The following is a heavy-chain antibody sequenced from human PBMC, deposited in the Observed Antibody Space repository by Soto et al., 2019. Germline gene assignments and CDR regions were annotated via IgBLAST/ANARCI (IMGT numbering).Heavy chain of an antibody. V-gene: IGHV3-48*01. D-gene: IGHD6-19*01. CDR3: AREYSSGWYSFDY. CDR2: ISSSSSTI. J-gene: IGHJ4*02. CDR1: GFTFSSYS. Sequence: EVQLVESGGGLVQPGGSLRLSCAASGFTFSSYSMNRVRQAPGKGLEWVSYISSSSSTIYYADSVKGRFTISRDNAKNSLYLQMNSLRAEDTAVYYCAREYSSGWYSFDYWGQGTLVTVSS.